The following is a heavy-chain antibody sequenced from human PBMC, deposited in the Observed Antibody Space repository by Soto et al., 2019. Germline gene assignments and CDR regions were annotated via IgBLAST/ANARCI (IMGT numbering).Heavy chain of an antibody. Sequence: ASGPTLVNPTQTLTLTFTFSAFSLSTSGMWVSWIRQPPGKALEWLALIDWDDDKYYITSLKTMLTISKDTSKNQVVLTMTNMDLVETDPYYCARGRHEFQCGMDVWGKGTMVSVSS. V-gene: IGHV2-70*01. CDR1: AFSLSTSGMW. CDR2: IDWDDDK. CDR3: ARGRHEFQCGMDV. J-gene: IGHJ6*04.